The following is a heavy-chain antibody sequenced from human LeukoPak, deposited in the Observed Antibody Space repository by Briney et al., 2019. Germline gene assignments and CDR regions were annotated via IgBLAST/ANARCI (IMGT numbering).Heavy chain of an antibody. V-gene: IGHV1-69*01. CDR1: GFTFSSYA. D-gene: IGHD1-7*01. Sequence: PGGSLRLSCAASGFTFSSYAISWVRQAPGQGLEWMGGIIPIFGTANYAQKFQGRVTITADESTSTAYMELSSLRSEDTAVYYCAREVITGTTVYWFDPWGQGTLVTVSS. J-gene: IGHJ5*02. CDR3: AREVITGTTVYWFDP. CDR2: IIPIFGTA.